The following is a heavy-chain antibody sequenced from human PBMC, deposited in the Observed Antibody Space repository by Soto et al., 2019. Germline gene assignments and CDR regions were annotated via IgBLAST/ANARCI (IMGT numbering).Heavy chain of an antibody. CDR3: ARRGGARIQSYFYGMDV. CDR2: IYYSGST. V-gene: IGHV4-39*01. D-gene: IGHD1-26*01. Sequence: SETLSLTCTVSGGSISSSSYYWGWLRQPPGKGLEWIGSIYYSGSTYYNPSLKSRVTISVDTSKNQFSLKLSSVTAADTAVYYCARRGGARIQSYFYGMDVWGQGTTVT. CDR1: GGSISSSSYY. J-gene: IGHJ6*02.